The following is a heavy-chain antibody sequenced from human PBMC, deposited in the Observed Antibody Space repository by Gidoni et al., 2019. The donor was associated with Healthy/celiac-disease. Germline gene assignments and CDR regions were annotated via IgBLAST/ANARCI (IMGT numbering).Heavy chain of an antibody. CDR3: ALAYCGGDCYFWYFDL. D-gene: IGHD2-21*02. CDR2: IYWNDDK. CDR1: GFSLSTSGVG. V-gene: IGHV2-5*01. J-gene: IGHJ2*01. Sequence: QITLKESGPTLVKPTQTLTPTCTFSGFSLSTSGVGVGWIRQPPGKALEWLALIYWNDDKRYSPSLKSRLTITKDTSKNQVVLTMTNMDPVDTATYYCALAYCGGDCYFWYFDLWGRGTLVTVSS.